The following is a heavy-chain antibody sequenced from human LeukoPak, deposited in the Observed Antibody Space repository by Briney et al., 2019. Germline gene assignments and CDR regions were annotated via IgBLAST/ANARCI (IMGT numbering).Heavy chain of an antibody. J-gene: IGHJ3*02. CDR1: GGSISSSSYY. CDR3: ARRGYCSSTSCSHDAFDI. D-gene: IGHD2-2*01. CDR2: IYFSGST. V-gene: IGHV4-39*01. Sequence: PSETLSLTCTVSGGSISSSSYYWGWIRQPPGKGLECIGFIYFSGSTNYNPSLKSRVTISVDTSKNQFSLKLSSVTAADTAVYYCARRGYCSSTSCSHDAFDIWGQGTLVTVSS.